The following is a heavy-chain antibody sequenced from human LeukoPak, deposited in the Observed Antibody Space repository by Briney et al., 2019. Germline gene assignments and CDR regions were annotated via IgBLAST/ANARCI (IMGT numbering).Heavy chain of an antibody. D-gene: IGHD6-13*01. Sequence: SQTLSLTCAVSGGSISSGGYSWSWIRQPPGKGLEWIGYIYYSGSTNYNPSLKSRVTISIDTSKNQFSLKLSFVTAADTAVYYCARNGAAAGSDWFDPWGQGTLVTVSS. CDR2: IYYSGST. J-gene: IGHJ5*02. V-gene: IGHV4-30-4*07. CDR1: GGSISSGGYS. CDR3: ARNGAAAGSDWFDP.